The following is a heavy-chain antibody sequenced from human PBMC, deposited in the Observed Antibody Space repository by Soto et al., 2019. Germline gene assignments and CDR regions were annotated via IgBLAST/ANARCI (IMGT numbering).Heavy chain of an antibody. CDR1: GGSISSGDYY. J-gene: IGHJ4*02. CDR3: ARNYYDSSGPSAGVDY. D-gene: IGHD3-22*01. Sequence: SETLSLTCTVSGGSISSGDYYWSWIRQPPGKGLEWIGYIYYSGSTYYNPSLKSRVTISVDTSKNQFSLKLSSVTAADTAVYYCARNYYDSSGPSAGVDYWGQGTLVTVSS. V-gene: IGHV4-30-4*01. CDR2: IYYSGST.